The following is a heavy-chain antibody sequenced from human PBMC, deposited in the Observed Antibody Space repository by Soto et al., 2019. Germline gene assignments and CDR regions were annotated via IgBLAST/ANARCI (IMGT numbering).Heavy chain of an antibody. V-gene: IGHV3-66*02. CDR2: IYSCGST. D-gene: IGHD3-10*01. Sequence: GGSLRLSCAASGFTFSDHYMSWVRQAPGEGLEWVSVIYSCGSTYYADSVKGRFTISRDNSKNMLYLQMNSLRAEDTAVYYCASSYYGSGSFDYWGQGTLVTVSS. CDR1: GFTFSDHY. CDR3: ASSYYGSGSFDY. J-gene: IGHJ4*02.